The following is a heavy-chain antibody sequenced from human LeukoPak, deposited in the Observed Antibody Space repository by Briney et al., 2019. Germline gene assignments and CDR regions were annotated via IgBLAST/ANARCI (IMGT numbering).Heavy chain of an antibody. CDR1: GGSFSGYY. CDR2: INHSGST. CDR3: ARHGRAVAGPPSRSGWFDP. D-gene: IGHD6-19*01. V-gene: IGHV4-34*01. J-gene: IGHJ5*02. Sequence: SETLSLTCAVYGGSFSGYYWSWIRQPPGKGLEWIGEINHSGSTNYNPSLKSRVTISVDTSKNQFSLKLSSVTAADTAVYYCARHGRAVAGPPSRSGWFDPWGQGTLVTVSS.